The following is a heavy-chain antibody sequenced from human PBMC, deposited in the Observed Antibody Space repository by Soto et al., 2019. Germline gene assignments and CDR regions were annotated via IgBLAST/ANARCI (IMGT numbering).Heavy chain of an antibody. CDR1: GGSISSSSYY. CDR2: IYYSGST. J-gene: IGHJ4*02. D-gene: IGHD2-21*02. Sequence: QLQLQESGPGLVKPSETLSLTCTVSGGSISSSSYYWGWIRQPPGKGLEWIGSIYYSGSTYYNPSLKSRVTISVYPSKNQFSLQLRSVTAADTAVYYCATRQIVVVTGPIDYWGQGTLVTVSS. V-gene: IGHV4-39*01. CDR3: ATRQIVVVTGPIDY.